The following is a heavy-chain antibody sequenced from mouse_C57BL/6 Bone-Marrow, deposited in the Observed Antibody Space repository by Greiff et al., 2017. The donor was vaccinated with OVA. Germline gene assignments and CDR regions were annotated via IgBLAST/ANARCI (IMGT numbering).Heavy chain of an antibody. D-gene: IGHD1-1*01. Sequence: QVQLQQPGAELVMPGASVKLSCKASGYTFTSYWMHWVKQRPGQGLGWIGEIDPSDSYTNYNQKFKGKSTLTVDKSSSTAYMQLSSLTSEDSAVYYCARPFYYYGSSFAYWGQGTLVTVSA. CDR1: GYTFTSYW. J-gene: IGHJ3*01. V-gene: IGHV1-69*01. CDR2: IDPSDSYT. CDR3: ARPFYYYGSSFAY.